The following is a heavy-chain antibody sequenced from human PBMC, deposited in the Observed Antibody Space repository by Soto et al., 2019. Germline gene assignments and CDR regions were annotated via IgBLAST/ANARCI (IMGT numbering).Heavy chain of an antibody. CDR2: ISYDGSNK. CDR1: GFTFSSYG. Sequence: GGSLRLSCAASGFTFSSYGMHWVRQAPGKGLEWVAVISYDGSNKYYADSVKGRFTISRDNSKNTLYLQMNSLRAEDTAAYYCAKLILWFGEFSGGAHGYWGQGTLVTVSS. V-gene: IGHV3-30*18. CDR3: AKLILWFGEFSGGAHGY. D-gene: IGHD3-10*01. J-gene: IGHJ4*02.